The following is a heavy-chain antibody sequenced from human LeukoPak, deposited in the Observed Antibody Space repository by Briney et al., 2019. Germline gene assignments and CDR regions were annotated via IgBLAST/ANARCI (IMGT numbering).Heavy chain of an antibody. J-gene: IGHJ4*02. CDR2: ISWDGGST. Sequence: GGSLRLSCAASGFTFDDYAMHWVRQAPGKGLEWVSLISWDGGSTYYADSVKGRFTIYRDNSKNSLYLQMNSLRTEDTALYYCAKAGILEWLFPFDYWGQGTLVTVSS. CDR1: GFTFDDYA. V-gene: IGHV3-43*02. CDR3: AKAGILEWLFPFDY. D-gene: IGHD3-3*01.